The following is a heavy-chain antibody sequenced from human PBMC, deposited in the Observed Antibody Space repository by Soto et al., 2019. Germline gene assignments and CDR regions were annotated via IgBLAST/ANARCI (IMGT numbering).Heavy chain of an antibody. Sequence: SVKVSCKASGGTFNSYAISWVRQAPGQGLEWMGGIIPIFGTANYAQKFQGRVTITADESTSTAYMELSSLRSEDTAVYYCARDCSSTSCYATGSYYYGMDVWGQGTTVTVSS. CDR3: ARDCSSTSCYATGSYYYGMDV. J-gene: IGHJ6*02. V-gene: IGHV1-69*13. CDR1: GGTFNSYA. CDR2: IIPIFGTA. D-gene: IGHD2-2*01.